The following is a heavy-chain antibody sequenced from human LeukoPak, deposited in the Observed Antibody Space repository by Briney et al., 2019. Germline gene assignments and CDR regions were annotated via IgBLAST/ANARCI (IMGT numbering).Heavy chain of an antibody. CDR3: ARDYYDSSDAFDI. CDR1: GYTFTGYY. D-gene: IGHD3-22*01. V-gene: IGHV1-2*06. CDR2: INPNSGGT. Sequence: ASVKDSCKASGYTFTGYYMHWVRQAPGQGLEWMGRINPNSGGTNYAQKFQGRVTMTRDTSISTAYMELSRLRSDDTAVYYCARDYYDSSDAFDIWGQGTMVTVSS. J-gene: IGHJ3*02.